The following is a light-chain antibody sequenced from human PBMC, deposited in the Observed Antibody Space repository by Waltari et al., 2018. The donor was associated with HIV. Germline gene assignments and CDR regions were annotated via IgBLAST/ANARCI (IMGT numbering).Light chain of an antibody. Sequence: AIQLTQSPSSLSASVGDTVLITCRTSPGISAALAWYRQKPGKTPELLIYDVSTLQSGVPSKVSGSGSGTDFTLTINSLQPEDSATYYCQQFNSYPLTFGQGTRLEIK. V-gene: IGKV1-13*02. J-gene: IGKJ5*01. CDR2: DVS. CDR1: PGISAA. CDR3: QQFNSYPLT.